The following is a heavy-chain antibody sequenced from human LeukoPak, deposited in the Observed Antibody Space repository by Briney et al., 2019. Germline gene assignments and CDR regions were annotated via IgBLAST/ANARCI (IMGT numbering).Heavy chain of an antibody. J-gene: IGHJ6*02. CDR2: ITGSSDTI. CDR1: GFTFSSYS. D-gene: IGHD2-15*01. Sequence: PGGSLRLSCAAPGFTFSSYSMNWVRQAPGKGLEWVSYITGSSDTIYYADSVKGRFTISRDNAKNSLYLQMNSLRAEDTAIYYCARDQGGYCSGGSCYYYYGMDVWGQGTTVTVSS. CDR3: ARDQGGYCSGGSCYYYYGMDV. V-gene: IGHV3-48*01.